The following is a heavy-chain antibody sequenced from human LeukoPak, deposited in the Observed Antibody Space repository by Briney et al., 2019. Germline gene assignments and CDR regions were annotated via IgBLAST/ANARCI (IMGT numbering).Heavy chain of an antibody. J-gene: IGHJ4*02. CDR1: GGSFSGYY. CDR3: ARENNWNYVSDY. CDR2: INHSGST. V-gene: IGHV4-34*01. Sequence: SETLSLTCAVYGGSFSGYYWSWIRQPPGKGLEWIGEINHSGSTNYNPSLKSRVTMSVDTSKNQFSLKLSSVTAADTAVYYCARENNWNYVSDYWGQGTLVTVSS. D-gene: IGHD1-7*01.